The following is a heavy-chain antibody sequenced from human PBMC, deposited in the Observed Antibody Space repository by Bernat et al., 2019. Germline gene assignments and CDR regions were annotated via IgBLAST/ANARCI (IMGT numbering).Heavy chain of an antibody. CDR1: GFTFSDYY. CDR3: ARCIAVAGYYGMDV. CDR2: ISSSSSYT. D-gene: IGHD6-19*01. V-gene: IGHV3-11*05. Sequence: QVQLVESGGGLVKPGGSLRLSCAASGFTFSDYYMSWIRQAPGKGLEWVSYISSSSSYTNYADSVKGRFTISRDNAKNSLYLQMNSLRAEDTAVYYCARCIAVAGYYGMDVWGQGTTVTVSS. J-gene: IGHJ6*02.